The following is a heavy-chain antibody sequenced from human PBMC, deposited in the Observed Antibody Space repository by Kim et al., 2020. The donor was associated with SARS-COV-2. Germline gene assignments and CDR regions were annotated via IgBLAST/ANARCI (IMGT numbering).Heavy chain of an antibody. CDR1: GFTFGSYW. V-gene: IGHV3-7*01. CDR3: ARDHCSTASCYFPLVY. J-gene: IGHJ1*01. D-gene: IGHD2-2*01. Sequence: GGSLRLSCAASGFTFGSYWMSWVRQAPGKGLEWVANINEDGSEKYYVDSVKGRFTISRDNAKKSLYLQMNTLRADDTAVYYCARDHCSTASCYFPLVYWGQGILVPVSS. CDR2: INEDGSEK.